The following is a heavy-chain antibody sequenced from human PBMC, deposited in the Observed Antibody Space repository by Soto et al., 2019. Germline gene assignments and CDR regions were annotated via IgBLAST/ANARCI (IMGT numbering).Heavy chain of an antibody. J-gene: IGHJ5*02. V-gene: IGHV2-5*01. CDR1: GFSLSTSGVG. D-gene: IGHD3-3*01. CDR2: IYWNDDK. Sequence: QITLKESGPTLVKPTQTLTLTCTFSGFSLSTSGVGVGWIRQPPGKALEWLALIYWNDDKRYSPSLKSRLTITKDTSKNQVVLTMTNMDPVDTATYYCARTNHYDFWSSPREGWFDPWGQGTLVTVSS. CDR3: ARTNHYDFWSSPREGWFDP.